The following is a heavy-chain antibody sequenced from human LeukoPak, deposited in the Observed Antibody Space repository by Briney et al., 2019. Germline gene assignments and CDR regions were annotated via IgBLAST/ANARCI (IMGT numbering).Heavy chain of an antibody. Sequence: SETLSLTCTVSGGSISSYYWSWIRQPPGKGLEWIGCIYYSGYTNYKSSLKSRVTISVDTSKNQFSLKLSSVTAADTAVYYCARDGSGSPSLYYYYYMDVWGKGTTVTISS. J-gene: IGHJ6*03. V-gene: IGHV4-59*12. D-gene: IGHD3-10*01. CDR1: GGSISSYY. CDR2: IYYSGYT. CDR3: ARDGSGSPSLYYYYYMDV.